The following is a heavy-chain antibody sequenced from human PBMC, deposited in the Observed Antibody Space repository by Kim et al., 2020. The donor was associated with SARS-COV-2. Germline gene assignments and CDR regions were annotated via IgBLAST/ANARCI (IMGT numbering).Heavy chain of an antibody. D-gene: IGHD3-10*01. Sequence: SQKFQGRVTITRDTSASTAYMELSSLRSEDTAVYYCARLITMVRGPDFDYWGQGTLVTVSS. CDR3: ARLITMVRGPDFDY. V-gene: IGHV1-3*01. J-gene: IGHJ4*02.